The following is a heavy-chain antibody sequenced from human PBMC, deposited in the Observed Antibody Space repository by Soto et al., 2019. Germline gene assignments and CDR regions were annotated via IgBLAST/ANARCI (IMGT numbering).Heavy chain of an antibody. CDR2: IYHSGST. CDR3: ARDLTSSSWYAPFDY. J-gene: IGHJ4*02. V-gene: IGHV4-38-2*02. D-gene: IGHD6-13*01. CDR1: GYSISSGYY. Sequence: SETLSLTCAVSGYSISSGYYWGWIRQPPGKGLEWIGSIYHSGSTYYNPSLKSRVTISVDTSKNQFSLKLSSVTAADTAVYYCARDLTSSSWYAPFDYWGQGTLGTVSS.